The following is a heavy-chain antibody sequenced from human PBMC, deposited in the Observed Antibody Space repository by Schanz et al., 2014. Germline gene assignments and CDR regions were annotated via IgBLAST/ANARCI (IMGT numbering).Heavy chain of an antibody. V-gene: IGHV3-30*18. Sequence: QVQLVESGGGVVQPGRSLRLSCAASGFTFSNYGLHWVRQAPGKGLEWVTVISYDGNTKYYADSVKGRFTISRDNSKNTLYLQMNSLRDEDTAMYYCAKRCSSTSCSHGAFDIWGQGTMVTVSS. J-gene: IGHJ3*02. CDR3: AKRCSSTSCSHGAFDI. D-gene: IGHD2-2*01. CDR2: ISYDGNTK. CDR1: GFTFSNYG.